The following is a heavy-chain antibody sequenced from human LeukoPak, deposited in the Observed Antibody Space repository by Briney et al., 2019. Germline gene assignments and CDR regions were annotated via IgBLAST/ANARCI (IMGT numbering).Heavy chain of an antibody. D-gene: IGHD3-9*01. CDR2: MNPNSGNT. CDR3: ARVPQSGGYFDWRSRGGFDYFDY. CDR1: GYTFTSYD. Sequence: ASVKVSCKASGYTFTSYDINWVRQATGQGLEWMGWMNPNSGNTGYAQKFQGRVAMTRNTSISTAYMELSSLRSEDTAVYYCARVPQSGGYFDWRSRGGFDYFDYWGQGTLVTVSS. J-gene: IGHJ4*02. V-gene: IGHV1-8*01.